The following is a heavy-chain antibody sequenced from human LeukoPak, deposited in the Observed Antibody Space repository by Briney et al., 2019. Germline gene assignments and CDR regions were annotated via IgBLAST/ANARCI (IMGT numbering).Heavy chain of an antibody. D-gene: IGHD6-13*01. V-gene: IGHV4-61*08. J-gene: IGHJ4*02. CDR3: VRVPAAGTGPDS. CDR1: GGSVSSGGHY. CDR2: MHNSGTP. Sequence: TSETLSLTCTVSGGSVSSGGHYWSWIRQPPGKGLEWLGYMHNSGTPNYNSSLKSRVTMSADTSKNQFSLNLSSVTAADTAVYYCVRVPAAGTGPDSWGQGILVSVSS.